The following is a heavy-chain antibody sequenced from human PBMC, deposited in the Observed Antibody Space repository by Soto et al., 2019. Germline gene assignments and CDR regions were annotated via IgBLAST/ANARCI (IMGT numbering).Heavy chain of an antibody. Sequence: SGGSLRLSCAASRFTFSTYEMNWVRQAPGKGLEWVSYISTSGSTVYYADSVKGRFTISRDNTRNSLYLQMNSLRDEDTALYYCVRYCSTTLCNGVATRTFAYWGQGTLVTVSS. D-gene: IGHD5-12*01. J-gene: IGHJ4*02. CDR2: ISTSGSTV. CDR3: VRYCSTTLCNGVATRTFAY. CDR1: RFTFSTYE. V-gene: IGHV3-48*03.